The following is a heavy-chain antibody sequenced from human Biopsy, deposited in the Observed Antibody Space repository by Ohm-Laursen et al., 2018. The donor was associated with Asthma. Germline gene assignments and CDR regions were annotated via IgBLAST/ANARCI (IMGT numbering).Heavy chain of an antibody. CDR2: IMTVFGTT. Sequence: SSVKVSCKAPGGTFSNFAISWVRQAPGQGLAWLGEIMTVFGTTNYAQKFQGRVTITADESTSTAYMEVTSLRSEGTAIYYCARCQVGYSSGWSLLLKKIYYSGMDVWGQGTAVTVSS. V-gene: IGHV1-69*01. CDR1: GGTFSNFA. D-gene: IGHD6-19*01. CDR3: ARCQVGYSSGWSLLLKKIYYSGMDV. J-gene: IGHJ6*02.